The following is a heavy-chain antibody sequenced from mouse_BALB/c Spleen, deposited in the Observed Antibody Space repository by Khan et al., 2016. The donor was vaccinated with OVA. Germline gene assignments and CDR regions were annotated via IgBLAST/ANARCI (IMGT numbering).Heavy chain of an antibody. D-gene: IGHD3-3*01. CDR1: GYSVTSDYA. Sequence: EVQLQESGPGLVKPSQSLSLTCTVTGYSVTSDYAWNWIRQFPGNKLEWMGYINYSGSTSYTPSLKSRISITRDPSKNQFFLQFSSATTEDTATYYCARGRAYWGQGTLVTVSA. V-gene: IGHV3-2*02. CDR2: INYSGST. J-gene: IGHJ3*01. CDR3: ARGRAY.